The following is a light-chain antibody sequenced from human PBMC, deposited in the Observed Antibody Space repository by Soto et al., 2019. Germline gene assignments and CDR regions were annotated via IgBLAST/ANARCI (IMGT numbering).Light chain of an antibody. CDR1: SSNIGSNY. CDR3: AAWDDSLSGHYV. J-gene: IGLJ1*01. V-gene: IGLV1-47*01. Sequence: QSVLTQPPSASGTPGQRVTISCSGSSSNIGSNYVYWYQQLPGTAPKLLIYRNNQRPSGVPDRFSGPKSGTSASLAISGLRSEDEADYYCAAWDDSLSGHYVFGTGTKLTVL. CDR2: RNN.